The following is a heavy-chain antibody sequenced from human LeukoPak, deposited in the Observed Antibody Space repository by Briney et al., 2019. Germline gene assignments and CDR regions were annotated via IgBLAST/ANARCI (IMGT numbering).Heavy chain of an antibody. CDR2: INKSGNT. CDR3: ASVDPKVPGDYS. D-gene: IGHD5-12*01. J-gene: IGHJ4*02. CDR1: GGSFSGYY. V-gene: IGHV4-34*01. Sequence: SETLSLTCAVYGGSFSGYYWGWVRQPPGKGLEWIGEINKSGNTDYNPSLKGRVTVSLDASKNQFSLKLSSVTAADTAVYYCASVDPKVPGDYSWGQGTLVTVSS.